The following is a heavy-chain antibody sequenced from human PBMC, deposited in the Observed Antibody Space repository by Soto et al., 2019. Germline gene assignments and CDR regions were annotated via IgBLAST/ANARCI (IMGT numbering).Heavy chain of an antibody. CDR2: IYHSGNT. D-gene: IGHD2-15*01. J-gene: IGHJ4*02. CDR3: ARVMGVAPGGGLVL. CDR1: GVSITSPNR. Sequence: SETLSLTCAVSGVSITSPNRRSCLRPSPGKGVEWLGEIYHSGNTIYTPSLGTTVTISIDKSKYHFSLQLTSVTAADTAMSYCARVMGVAPGGGLVLWGQGNLVTVYS. V-gene: IGHV4-4*02.